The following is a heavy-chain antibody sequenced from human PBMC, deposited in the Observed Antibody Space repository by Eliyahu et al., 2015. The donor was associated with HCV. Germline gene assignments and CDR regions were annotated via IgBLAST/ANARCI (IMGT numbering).Heavy chain of an antibody. D-gene: IGHD3-16*02. Sequence: QVQLVESGGGVVQPGRSLRLSCAASGFTFSSYGMHWVRQAPGKGLEWVAVIWYDGSNKYYADSVKGRFTISRDNSKNTLYLQMNSLRAEDTAVYYCARGSSYDYIWGSYRSVSTYFDYWGQGTLVTVSS. CDR1: GFTFSSYG. CDR2: IWYDGSNK. CDR3: ARGSSYDYIWGSYRSVSTYFDY. J-gene: IGHJ4*02. V-gene: IGHV3-33*01.